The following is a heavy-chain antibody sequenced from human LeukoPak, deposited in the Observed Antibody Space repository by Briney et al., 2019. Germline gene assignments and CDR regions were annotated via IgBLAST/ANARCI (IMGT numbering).Heavy chain of an antibody. CDR1: GFTFSSYS. J-gene: IGHJ4*02. Sequence: GGSLRLSCAASGFTFSSYSMNWVRQAPGKGLEWVSSISSSSSYIHYADPVKGRFTISRDNAKNSLYLQMNSLRAEDTAVYYCARGPDTTYYDILTGRGFDYWGQGTLVTVSS. CDR3: ARGPDTTYYDILTGRGFDY. V-gene: IGHV3-21*01. CDR2: ISSSSSYI. D-gene: IGHD3-9*01.